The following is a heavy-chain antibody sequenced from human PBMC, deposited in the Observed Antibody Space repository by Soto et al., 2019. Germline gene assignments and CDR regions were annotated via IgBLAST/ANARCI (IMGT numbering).Heavy chain of an antibody. CDR2: ISYDGSNK. Sequence: QVQLVESGGGVVQPGRSLRLSCAASGFTFSSYAMHWVRQAPGKGLEWVAVISYDGSNKYYADSVKGRFTISRDNSKNTLYLQMNSLRAEDTAVYYCARDLETENYYDGMDVWGQGTTVTVSS. CDR1: GFTFSSYA. CDR3: ARDLETENYYDGMDV. J-gene: IGHJ6*02. V-gene: IGHV3-30-3*01.